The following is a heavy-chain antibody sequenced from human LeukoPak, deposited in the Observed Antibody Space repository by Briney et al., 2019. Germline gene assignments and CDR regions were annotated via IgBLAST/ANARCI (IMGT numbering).Heavy chain of an antibody. V-gene: IGHV3-30*18. CDR1: GFTFSSYA. CDR2: ISYDGSNK. D-gene: IGHD3-3*01. CDR3: AKSHPAYDFWSGPFDY. J-gene: IGHJ4*02. Sequence: GGSLRLSCAASGFTFSSYAMHWVRQAPGKGLEWVAVISYDGSNKYYADSVKGRFTISRDNSKNTLYLQMNSLRAEDTAVYYCAKSHPAYDFWSGPFDYWGQGTLVTASS.